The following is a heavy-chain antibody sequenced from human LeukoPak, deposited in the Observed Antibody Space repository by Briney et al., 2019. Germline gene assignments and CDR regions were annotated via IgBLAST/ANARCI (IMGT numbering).Heavy chain of an antibody. CDR1: GGSISSYY. J-gene: IGHJ6*02. D-gene: IGHD6-6*01. CDR3: ARDSSSSKYYYYGMDV. V-gene: IGHV4-59*01. Sequence: SETLSLTCTVSGGSISSYYRSWIRQPPGKGLEWIGYIYYSGSTNYNPSLKSRVTISVDTPKNQFSLKLSSVTAADTAVYYCARDSSSSKYYYYGMDVWGQGTTVTVSS. CDR2: IYYSGST.